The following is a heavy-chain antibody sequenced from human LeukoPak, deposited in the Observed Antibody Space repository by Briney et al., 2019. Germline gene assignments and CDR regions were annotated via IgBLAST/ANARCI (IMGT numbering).Heavy chain of an antibody. V-gene: IGHV1-69*06. Sequence: ASVKVSCKASGGTFSSYAISWVRQAPGQGLEWMGGIIPIFGTANYAQKFQGRVTITADKSTSTAYMELSSLRSEDTAVYYCARDGVVVPAASRYRGFGPWGQETLVTVSS. J-gene: IGHJ5*02. D-gene: IGHD2-2*01. CDR3: ARDGVVVPAASRYRGFGP. CDR2: IIPIFGTA. CDR1: GGTFSSYA.